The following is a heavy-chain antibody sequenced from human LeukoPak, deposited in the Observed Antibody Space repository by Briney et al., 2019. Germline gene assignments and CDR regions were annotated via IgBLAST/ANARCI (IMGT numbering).Heavy chain of an antibody. CDR2: INSDGSST. CDR3: ARQMQLLWFGELSKGMDV. Sequence: GGSLRLSCAASGFTFSSYWMHWVRQAPGKGLVWVSRINSDGSSTSYADSVKGRFTISRDNAKNTLYLQMNSLRAEDTAVYYCARQMQLLWFGELSKGMDVWGQGTTVTVSS. V-gene: IGHV3-74*01. D-gene: IGHD3-10*01. J-gene: IGHJ6*02. CDR1: GFTFSSYW.